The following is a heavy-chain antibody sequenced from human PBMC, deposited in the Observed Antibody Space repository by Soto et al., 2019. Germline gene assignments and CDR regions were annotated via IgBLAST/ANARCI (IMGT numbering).Heavy chain of an antibody. CDR3: AHTRYSISSFDY. CDR2: VYWDDDK. J-gene: IGHJ4*02. V-gene: IGHV2-5*02. CDR1: GFSLTTDDVG. Sequence: PTLVNPTQTLTLTCTFSGFSLTTDDVGVGWIRQFPGKALDWLAVVYWDDDKRYSPSLKSRLTITKDTSKNQVFLTMSNVDPVDTATYYCAHTRYSISSFDYWGQGTLVTVSS. D-gene: IGHD6-6*01.